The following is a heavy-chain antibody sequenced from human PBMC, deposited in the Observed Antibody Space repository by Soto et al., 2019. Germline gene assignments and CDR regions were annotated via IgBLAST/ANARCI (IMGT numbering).Heavy chain of an antibody. D-gene: IGHD1-26*01. Sequence: QVQLQESGPGLVKPSETLSLTCTVSDGSISSYYWSWIRQSPGKGLEWIGYIYYSGSTKYNPSLKSRVTTSVDTSKNQFSLKLSSVTAADTAVYYCAREAVGAIDDWGQGTLVTVSS. V-gene: IGHV4-59*01. CDR1: DGSISSYY. CDR3: AREAVGAIDD. J-gene: IGHJ4*02. CDR2: IYYSGST.